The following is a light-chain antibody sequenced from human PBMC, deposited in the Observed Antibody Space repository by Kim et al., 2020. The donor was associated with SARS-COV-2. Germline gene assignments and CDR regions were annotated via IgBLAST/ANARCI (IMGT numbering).Light chain of an antibody. CDR2: GAS. Sequence: SPGERATLSCRAGQRITSTYLAWYQQKTGQAPRLLIYGASSRATGIPDRCSGSGSGTDFTLTISRLEPEDFAVYYCQQYGHTPPYTFGQGTKLEIK. CDR3: QQYGHTPPYT. J-gene: IGKJ2*01. V-gene: IGKV3-20*01. CDR1: QRITSTY.